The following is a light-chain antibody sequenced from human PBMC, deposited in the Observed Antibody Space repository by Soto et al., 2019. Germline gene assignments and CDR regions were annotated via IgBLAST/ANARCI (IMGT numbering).Light chain of an antibody. J-gene: IGKJ3*01. CDR1: QSISSW. V-gene: IGKV1-5*03. CDR2: KAS. Sequence: DIQMTQSPSTLSASVGDRVTITCRASQSISSWLAWYQQKPGKAPKLLIYKASSLESGVPSRFSGSGSGTEFTLTICSLQPDDFATYYCQKYNSYPLTCGPGTKVDIK. CDR3: QKYNSYPLT.